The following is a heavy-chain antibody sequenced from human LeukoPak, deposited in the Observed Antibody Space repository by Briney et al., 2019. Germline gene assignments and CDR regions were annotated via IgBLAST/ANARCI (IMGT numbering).Heavy chain of an antibody. CDR1: GFTFSSYA. V-gene: IGHV3-30-3*01. CDR2: ISYDGSNK. Sequence: GGSLRLSCAASGFTFSSYAMHWVRQAPGKGLEWVAVISYDGSNKYYADSVKGRFTISRDNSKNTLYLQMNSLRAEDTAVYYCASLYYYDSGGYYDYWGQGTLVTVSS. CDR3: ASLYYYDSGGYYDY. J-gene: IGHJ4*02. D-gene: IGHD3-22*01.